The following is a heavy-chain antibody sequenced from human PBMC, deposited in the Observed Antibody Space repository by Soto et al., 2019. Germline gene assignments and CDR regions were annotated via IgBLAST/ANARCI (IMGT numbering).Heavy chain of an antibody. CDR1: GFTFSSYW. J-gene: IGHJ3*02. Sequence: GGSLRLSCAASGFTFSSYWMHWVRQAPGKGLVWVSRINSDGSSTSYADSVKGRFTISRDNAKNTLYLQMNSLRAEDTAVYYCAREWELPPCDAFDIWGQGTMVTVSS. CDR2: INSDGSST. CDR3: AREWELPPCDAFDI. V-gene: IGHV3-74*01. D-gene: IGHD1-26*01.